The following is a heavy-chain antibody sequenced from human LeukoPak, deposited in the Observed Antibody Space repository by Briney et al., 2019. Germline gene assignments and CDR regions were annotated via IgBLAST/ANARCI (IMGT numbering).Heavy chain of an antibody. D-gene: IGHD6-19*01. CDR1: GFTFSSYW. CDR3: AREYSSGWTSDY. J-gene: IGHJ4*02. CDR2: INSDGNYT. Sequence: GGSLRLSCAASGFTFSSYWMNWVRQAPGQGLVWVSRINSDGNYTTYADSVKGRFTISRDNAKNTLSLQMNSLRAEDTAVYYCAREYSSGWTSDYWGRGTLVTVSS. V-gene: IGHV3-74*01.